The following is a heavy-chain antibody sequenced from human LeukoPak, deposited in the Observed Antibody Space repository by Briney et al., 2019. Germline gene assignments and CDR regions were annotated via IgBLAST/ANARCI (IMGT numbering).Heavy chain of an antibody. D-gene: IGHD5-12*01. Sequence: PGGSLRLSCAASGFTFSSFCIHWVRQAPGKGLEWVALISFDESSEYYADSVKGRFSISRDNSKNTLYLQMNNARVDDTAVYYCAKEVGYGSPYFDYWGQGTLVTVSS. CDR2: ISFDESSE. CDR1: GFTFSSFC. CDR3: AKEVGYGSPYFDY. J-gene: IGHJ4*02. V-gene: IGHV3-30*18.